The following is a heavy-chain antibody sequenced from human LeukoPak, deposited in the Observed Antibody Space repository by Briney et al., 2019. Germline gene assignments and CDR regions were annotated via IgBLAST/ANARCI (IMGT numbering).Heavy chain of an antibody. CDR1: GFTFSSYA. CDR2: ISGSGGST. J-gene: IGHJ3*02. CDR3: ARVVAGVGPAAILMSAFDI. Sequence: GGSLRLSCAASGFTFSSYAMSWVRQAPGKGLEWVSAISGSGGSTYYADSVKGRFTISRDNAKNSLYLQMNSLRAEDTAVYYCARVVAGVGPAAILMSAFDIWGQGTMVTVSS. V-gene: IGHV3-23*01. D-gene: IGHD2-2*02.